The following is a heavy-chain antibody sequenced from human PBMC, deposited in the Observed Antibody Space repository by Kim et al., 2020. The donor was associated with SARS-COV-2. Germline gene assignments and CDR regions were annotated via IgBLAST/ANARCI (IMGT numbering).Heavy chain of an antibody. CDR2: IWYDGSNK. CDR3: AKDMLMVQGDYYYYGMDV. V-gene: IGHV3-33*06. D-gene: IGHD3-10*01. Sequence: GGSLRLSCAASGFTFSSYGMHWVRQAPGKGLEWVAVIWYDGSNKYYADSVKGRFTISRDNSKNTLYLQMNSLRAEDTAVYYCAKDMLMVQGDYYYYGMDVWGQGTTVTVSS. CDR1: GFTFSSYG. J-gene: IGHJ6*02.